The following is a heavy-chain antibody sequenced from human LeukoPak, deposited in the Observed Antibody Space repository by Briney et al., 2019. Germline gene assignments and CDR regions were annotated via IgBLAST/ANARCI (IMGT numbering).Heavy chain of an antibody. V-gene: IGHV4-34*01. D-gene: IGHD6-13*01. CDR1: GGSFSGYY. Sequence: SETLSLTCAVYGGSFSGYYWSWIRQPPGKGLEWIGEINHSGSTNYNPSLKSRVTISADTSKKQFSLKLRSVTAADTAVYYCARAYHSSWYLNWFDPWGQGTLVTVSS. CDR3: ARAYHSSWYLNWFDP. CDR2: INHSGST. J-gene: IGHJ5*02.